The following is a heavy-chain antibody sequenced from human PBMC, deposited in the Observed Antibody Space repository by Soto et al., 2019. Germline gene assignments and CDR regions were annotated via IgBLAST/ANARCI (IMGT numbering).Heavy chain of an antibody. Sequence: GASVKVSCKASGYTFTSYGISWVRQAPGQGLEWMGWISAYNGNTNYAQKLQGRVTMTTDTSTSTAYMELRSLRSDDTAVYYCARALYDFWSGYYLGWGQGTLVTAPQ. D-gene: IGHD3-3*01. CDR3: ARALYDFWSGYYLG. V-gene: IGHV1-18*01. CDR1: GYTFTSYG. CDR2: ISAYNGNT. J-gene: IGHJ4*02.